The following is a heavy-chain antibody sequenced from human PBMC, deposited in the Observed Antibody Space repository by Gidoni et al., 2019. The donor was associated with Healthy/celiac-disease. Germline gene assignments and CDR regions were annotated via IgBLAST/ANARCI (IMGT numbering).Heavy chain of an antibody. D-gene: IGHD6-19*01. CDR3: ARERSDSSGWYSSSDY. V-gene: IGHV1-69*04. CDR2: SIPILGIA. Sequence: QVQLVQSGAEVKQPGSSVTVSCKAYGGTFSSYAISGVRQAPGQGLEWMGRSIPILGIANYAQKFQGRVTITADKSTSTAYMELSSLRSEDTAVYYCARERSDSSGWYSSSDYWGQGTLVTVSS. CDR1: GGTFSSYA. J-gene: IGHJ4*02.